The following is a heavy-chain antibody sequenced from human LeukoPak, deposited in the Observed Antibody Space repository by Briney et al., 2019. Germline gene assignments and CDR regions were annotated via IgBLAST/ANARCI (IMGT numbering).Heavy chain of an antibody. CDR1: GFTFDDYG. J-gene: IGHJ4*02. CDR2: IRYDGSNK. Sequence: GGSLRLSCAASGFTFDDYGMHWVRQAPGKGLEWVAFIRYDGSNKYYADSVKGRFTISRDNSKNTLYLQMNSLRAEDTAVYYCAKGVVVPAAIPYWGQGTLVTVSS. D-gene: IGHD2-2*01. CDR3: AKGVVVPAAIPY. V-gene: IGHV3-30*02.